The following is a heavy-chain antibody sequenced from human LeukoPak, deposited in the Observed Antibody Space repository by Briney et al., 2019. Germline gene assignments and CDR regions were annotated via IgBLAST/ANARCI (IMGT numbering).Heavy chain of an antibody. D-gene: IGHD3-22*01. CDR1: GFTFSSHG. J-gene: IGHJ4*02. CDR2: ISPSGSIS. Sequence: GGSLRLSCAASGFTFSSHGINWVRQAPGKGLEWVSGISPSGSISYYADSVKGRFTISRDNSKNTLYLQMNSLRAEDTAVYYRARDGVVDSRGYYCDYWGQGTLVTVSS. V-gene: IGHV3-23*01. CDR3: ARDGVVDSRGYYCDY.